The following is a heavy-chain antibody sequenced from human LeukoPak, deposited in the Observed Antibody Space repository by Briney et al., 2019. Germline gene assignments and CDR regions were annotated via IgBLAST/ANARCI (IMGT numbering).Heavy chain of an antibody. V-gene: IGHV4-61*02. Sequence: SQTLSLTCTVSGGSISSGSYYWSWIRQPAGKGLEWIGRIYTSGSTNYNPSLKSRVPISVDTSKNQFSLKLSSVTAADTAVYYCARDSLMSDQLRSGWYGMDVWGQGTTVTVSS. CDR1: GGSISSGSYY. D-gene: IGHD2-2*01. J-gene: IGHJ6*02. CDR2: IYTSGST. CDR3: ARDSLMSDQLRSGWYGMDV.